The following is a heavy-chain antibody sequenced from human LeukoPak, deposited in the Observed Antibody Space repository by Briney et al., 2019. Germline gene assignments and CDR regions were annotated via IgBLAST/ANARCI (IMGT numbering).Heavy chain of an antibody. Sequence: ASVKVSCKASGYTFTSYYMHWVRQAPGQGLEWMGIINPSGGSTSYAQKFQGRVTKTRDTSTSTVYMELSSLRSEDTAVYYCARDRGSGWYEGVFDYWGQGTLVTVSS. CDR2: INPSGGST. J-gene: IGHJ4*02. D-gene: IGHD6-19*01. CDR3: ARDRGSGWYEGVFDY. CDR1: GYTFTSYY. V-gene: IGHV1-46*01.